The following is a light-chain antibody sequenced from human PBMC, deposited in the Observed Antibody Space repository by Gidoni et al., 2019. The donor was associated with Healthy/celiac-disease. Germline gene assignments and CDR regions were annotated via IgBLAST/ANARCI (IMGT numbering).Light chain of an antibody. CDR2: DAS. V-gene: IGLV2-14*01. CDR3: SSYTSSSTLL. CDR1: SSDVGGYNS. J-gene: IGLJ2*01. Sequence: QSALTQPASVSGSPGQSITISCTGTSSDVGGYNSVSWYQQHPGKAPKLMIYDASTRPSGVSNRFSGSKSGNTASLTISGLQAEDEADYYCSSYTSSSTLLFGGGTKLTVL.